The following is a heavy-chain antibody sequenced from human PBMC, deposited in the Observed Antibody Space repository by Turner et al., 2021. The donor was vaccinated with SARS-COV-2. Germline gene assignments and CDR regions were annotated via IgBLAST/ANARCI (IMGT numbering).Heavy chain of an antibody. D-gene: IGHD3-9*01. CDR1: GYTFTSYD. J-gene: IGHJ5*02. V-gene: IGHV1-8*01. CDR2: MNPNKGNS. Sequence: QVQLVQSGAEVKKPGASVKVSCKASGYTFTSYDINWLRQAAGQGRGRMGWMNPNKGNSGNAQKFQGRVTMTRNTSISTAYMDLSSLGSEDTAVYYCASAPQLTGWFDPWGQGTLVTVSS. CDR3: ASAPQLTGWFDP.